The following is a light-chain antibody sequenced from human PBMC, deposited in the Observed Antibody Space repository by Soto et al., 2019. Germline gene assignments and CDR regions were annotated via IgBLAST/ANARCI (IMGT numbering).Light chain of an antibody. V-gene: IGKV1-5*01. CDR2: DAS. CDR3: QQYKSYLT. J-gene: IGKJ5*01. Sequence: DIQMTQSPSTLSASVGDRVTITCRASQRISSWLAWYQQKPGKAPKLLIYDASSWESGVPSRLSGSGSNIEFPLTSSSLLPNDFPSSYCQQYKSYLTVGQGTRREI. CDR1: QRISSW.